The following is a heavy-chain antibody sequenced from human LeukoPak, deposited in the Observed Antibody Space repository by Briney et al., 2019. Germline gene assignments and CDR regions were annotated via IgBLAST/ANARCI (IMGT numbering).Heavy chain of an antibody. CDR3: ARQTYYDFWSGYINFDY. D-gene: IGHD3-3*01. CDR2: ISSSGSTI. CDR1: GFTFSSYA. V-gene: IGHV3-21*04. J-gene: IGHJ4*02. Sequence: KAGGSLRLSCAASGFTFSSYAMSWVRQAPGKGLEWVSAISSSGSTIYYADSVKGRFTISRDNAKNSLYLQMNSLRAEDTAVYYCARQTYYDFWSGYINFDYWGQGTLVTVSS.